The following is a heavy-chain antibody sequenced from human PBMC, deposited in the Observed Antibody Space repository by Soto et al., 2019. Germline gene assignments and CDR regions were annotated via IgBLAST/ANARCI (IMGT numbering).Heavy chain of an antibody. CDR1: GDCFSSFNW. J-gene: IGHJ4*02. CDR3: VRDQGHGFDS. V-gene: IGHV4-4*02. Sequence: QVQLQESGPGLVKPSGTLSLICAVSGDCFSSFNWWHWVRQPPGKGLEWIGEIDHSGSTNYNPSLKSRVTISIDKSKNQFSLKLNSVTAADTAMYYCVRDQGHGFDSWGQGTLVTVSS. CDR2: IDHSGST.